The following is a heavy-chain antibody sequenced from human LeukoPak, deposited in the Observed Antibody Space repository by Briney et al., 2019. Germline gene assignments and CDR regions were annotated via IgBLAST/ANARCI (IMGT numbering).Heavy chain of an antibody. J-gene: IGHJ4*02. D-gene: IGHD2-2*01. CDR1: GGSISSSSYH. Sequence: PSETLSLTCTVSGGSISSSSYHWGWIRQSPGEGLQWITSMSYSGATYYNPSHQSRVTISVDTSKNQFSLKLYSVTAADTAVYYCARHCRAVLVVPVARGDHFDYLGQGTLVTVSS. V-gene: IGHV4-39*01. CDR3: ARHCRAVLVVPVARGDHFDY. CDR2: MSYSGAT.